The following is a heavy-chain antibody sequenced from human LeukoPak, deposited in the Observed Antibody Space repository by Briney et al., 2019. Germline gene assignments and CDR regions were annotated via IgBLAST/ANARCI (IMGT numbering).Heavy chain of an antibody. V-gene: IGHV1-3*01. D-gene: IGHD5-18*01. J-gene: IGHJ3*02. CDR3: ARPDTAMLDAFDI. CDR2: INAGNGNT. Sequence: ASVKVSCKASGYTFTSYAMHWVRQAPGQRLEWMGWINAGNGNTKYSQKFQGRVTITRDTSASTAYMELSSLRSEGTAVYYCARPDTAMLDAFDIWGQGTMVTVSS. CDR1: GYTFTSYA.